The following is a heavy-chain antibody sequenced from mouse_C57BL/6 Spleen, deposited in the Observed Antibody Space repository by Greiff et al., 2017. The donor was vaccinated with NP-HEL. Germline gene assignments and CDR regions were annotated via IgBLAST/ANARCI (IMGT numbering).Heavy chain of an antibody. V-gene: IGHV3-6*01. D-gene: IGHD2-5*01. J-gene: IGHJ3*01. CDR3: ARESNYQAWFAY. CDR2: ISYDGSN. CDR1: GYSITSGYY. Sequence: EVKLQESGPGLVKPSQSLSLTCSVTGYSITSGYYWNWIRQFPGNKLEWMGYISYDGSNNYNPSLKNRISITRDTSKNQFFLKLNSVTTEDTATYYCARESNYQAWFAYWGQGTLVTVSA.